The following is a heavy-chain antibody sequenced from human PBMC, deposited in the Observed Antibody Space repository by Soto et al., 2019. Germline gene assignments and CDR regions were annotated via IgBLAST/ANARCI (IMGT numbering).Heavy chain of an antibody. CDR3: ATSAIQVSEGGYIDY. Sequence: GASVKVSCKVSGYTLTELSMHWVRQAPGKGLEWMGGFDPEDGETIYAQKFQGRVTMTEDTSTDTAYMELSSLRSEDTAVYFCATSAIQVSEGGYIDYWGQGTLVTVSS. V-gene: IGHV1-24*01. D-gene: IGHD2-2*02. CDR1: GYTLTELS. J-gene: IGHJ4*02. CDR2: FDPEDGET.